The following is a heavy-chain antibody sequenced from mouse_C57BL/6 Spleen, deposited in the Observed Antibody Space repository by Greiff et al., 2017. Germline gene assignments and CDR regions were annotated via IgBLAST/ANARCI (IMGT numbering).Heavy chain of an antibody. Sequence: EVMLVESEGGLVQPGSSMKLSCTASGFTFSDYYMAWVRQVPEKGLEWVANINYDGSSTYYLDSLKSRFIISRDNAKNILYLQMSSLKSEDTATYYCAREGGTGFDYWGQGTTLTVSS. CDR3: AREGGTGFDY. CDR2: INYDGSST. D-gene: IGHD2-14*01. J-gene: IGHJ2*01. V-gene: IGHV5-16*01. CDR1: GFTFSDYY.